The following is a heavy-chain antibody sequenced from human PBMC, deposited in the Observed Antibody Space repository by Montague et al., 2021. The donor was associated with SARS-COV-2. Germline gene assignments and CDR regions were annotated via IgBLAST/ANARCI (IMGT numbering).Heavy chain of an antibody. CDR2: IYYSGSA. V-gene: IGHV4-39*01. D-gene: IGHD3-10*01. J-gene: IGHJ3*02. CDR3: ARLESTRGVIIRGAFHI. CDR1: GDSINNSRYY. Sequence: SETLSLTGSVSGDSINNSRYYWGWIRQPPGKGLEWIGTIYYSGSAYYNPSLKSRVTISVDTSKDQFSLKLNSVTATDTAVYYCARLESTRGVIIRGAFHIWGQGTKVTVSS.